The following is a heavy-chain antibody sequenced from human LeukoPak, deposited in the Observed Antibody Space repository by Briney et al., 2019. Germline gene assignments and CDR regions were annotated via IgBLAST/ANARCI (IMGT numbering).Heavy chain of an antibody. V-gene: IGHV1-8*01. Sequence: ASVKVSCKASGYTFTSYDINWVRQATGQGLEWMGWMNPNSGNTGYAQKFQGRVTMTRNTSISTAYMELSSLRSEDTAVYYCARGGGEPYDILTGQLDYWGQGTLVTVSS. CDR1: GYTFTSYD. CDR3: ARGGGEPYDILTGQLDY. D-gene: IGHD3-9*01. CDR2: MNPNSGNT. J-gene: IGHJ4*02.